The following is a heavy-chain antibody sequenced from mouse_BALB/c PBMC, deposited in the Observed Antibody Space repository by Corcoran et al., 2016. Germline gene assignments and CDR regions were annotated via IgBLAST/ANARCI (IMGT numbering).Heavy chain of an antibody. CDR2: IDPANGNT. V-gene: IGHV14-3*02. Sequence: EVQLQQSGAELVKPGASVKLSCTASGFNIKDTYMHWVKQRPEQGLEWIGRIDPANGNTKYDPKFQGKATITADTSSNTAYLQLSSLISEDTAVYYCAYWDWYFDVWGAGTTVTVSS. J-gene: IGHJ1*01. D-gene: IGHD4-1*01. CDR1: GFNIKDTY. CDR3: AYWDWYFDV.